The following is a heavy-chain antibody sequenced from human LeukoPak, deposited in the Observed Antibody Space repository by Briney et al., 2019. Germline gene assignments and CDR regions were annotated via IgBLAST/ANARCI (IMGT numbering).Heavy chain of an antibody. V-gene: IGHV3-48*01. CDR2: ISSSSSTI. CDR3: ARERGYSYGGWTYSTAYYMVV. CDR1: GFTFSSYS. J-gene: IGHJ6*03. Sequence: GGSLRLSCAASGFTFSSYSMNWVRQAPGKGLEWVSYISSSSSTINYADSVKGRFTISRDNAKNSLYLQMNSLRAEDTAVYYCARERGYSYGGWTYSTAYYMVVWGKGTTVTVS. D-gene: IGHD5-18*01.